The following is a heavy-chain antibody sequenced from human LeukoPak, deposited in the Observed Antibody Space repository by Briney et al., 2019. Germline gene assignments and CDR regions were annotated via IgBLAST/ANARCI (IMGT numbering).Heavy chain of an antibody. CDR2: GHHSGST. Sequence: SETLSLTCTVSGYSISSGYYWGWIRQPPGKGLEWIGSGHHSGSTYYNSSIKSRVTVSLDTSKDQFSLKLRSVTAADTAVYYCASGSPAADYWGQGTLVTVSS. V-gene: IGHV4-38-2*02. D-gene: IGHD6-25*01. CDR1: GYSISSGYY. J-gene: IGHJ4*02. CDR3: ASGSPAADY.